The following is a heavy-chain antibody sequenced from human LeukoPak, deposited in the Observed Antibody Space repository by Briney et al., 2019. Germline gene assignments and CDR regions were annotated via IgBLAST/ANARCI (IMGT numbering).Heavy chain of an antibody. CDR2: VNSDGTST. D-gene: IGHD6-13*01. CDR3: ARDGIAAAGT. CDR1: GFTFSTYW. J-gene: IGHJ5*02. Sequence: TGGSLRLSCAASGFTFSTYWMHWVRQAPGKGLVWVSRVNSDGTSTSYADSVRGRFTISRDNAENTLYLQMNSLRAEDTAVYYCARDGIAAAGTWGQGTLVTVSS. V-gene: IGHV3-74*01.